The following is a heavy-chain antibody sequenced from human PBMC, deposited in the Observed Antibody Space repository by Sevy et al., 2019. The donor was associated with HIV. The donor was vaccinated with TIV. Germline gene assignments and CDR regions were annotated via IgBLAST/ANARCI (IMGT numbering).Heavy chain of an antibody. Sequence: SETLSLTCTVSGGSISSGGYYWSWIRQHPGKGLEWIGYIYYSGRTYYNPSLKSRVTISVDTSKNQFSLKRSSVTAADTAVYYCARLGPLDEVGSSSFDYWGQGTLVTVSS. CDR2: IYYSGRT. CDR3: ARLGPLDEVGSSSFDY. V-gene: IGHV4-31*03. D-gene: IGHD6-6*01. CDR1: GGSISSGGYY. J-gene: IGHJ4*02.